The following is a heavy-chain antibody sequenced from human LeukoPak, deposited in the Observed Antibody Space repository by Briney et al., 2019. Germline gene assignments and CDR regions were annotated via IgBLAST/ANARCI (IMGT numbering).Heavy chain of an antibody. V-gene: IGHV4-39*01. Sequence: PSETLSLTCTVSGGSISSSLHYWAWVRQPPGKGLEFIGSIYYNGNTYYTPSLRSRVTISVDTSNNQFSLKLTSVTAADTAVYYCARSDRYPKNPPGNWGQGTLVTVSS. CDR1: GGSISSSLHY. J-gene: IGHJ4*02. CDR3: ARSDRYPKNPPGN. D-gene: IGHD1-14*01. CDR2: IYYNGNT.